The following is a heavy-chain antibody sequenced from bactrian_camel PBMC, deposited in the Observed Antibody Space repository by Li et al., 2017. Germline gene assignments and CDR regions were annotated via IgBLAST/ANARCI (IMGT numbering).Heavy chain of an antibody. D-gene: IGHD4*01. CDR3: AAPDPKDWRLCAPRIPRDVYKY. Sequence: VQLVESGGGSVQTGGSLRLSCTASEVAFSLQEMAWFRQGLGKEREGVAAIQLGGGSTYYADSVKGRFTISQDNTKYAVYLQMNSLKPEDTAIYYCAAPDPKDWRLCAPRIPRDVYKYWGQGTQVTVS. CDR2: IQLGGGST. CDR1: EVAFSLQE. J-gene: IGHJ4*01. V-gene: IGHV3S40*01.